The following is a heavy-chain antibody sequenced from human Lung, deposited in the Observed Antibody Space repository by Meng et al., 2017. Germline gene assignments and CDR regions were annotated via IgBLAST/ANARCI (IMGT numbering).Heavy chain of an antibody. D-gene: IGHD4-11*01. J-gene: IGHJ4*02. CDR2: SNHIGST. V-gene: IGHV4-34*01. CDR3: ARGPTTMAHDLDY. CDR1: GGRVRQYY. Sequence: HVTLQTWCGLLSKRSETRPRPRSLSGGRVRQYYWSWIRQPQGKGQEWIGESNHIGSTNYNPTLESRATISVDTSQNNLSLKLSSVTAAESAVYYCARGPTTMAHDLDYWGQGTLVTVSS.